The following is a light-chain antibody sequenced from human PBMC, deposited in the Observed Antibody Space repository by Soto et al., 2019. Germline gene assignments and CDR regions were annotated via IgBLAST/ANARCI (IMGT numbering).Light chain of an antibody. V-gene: IGLV2-11*01. CDR2: DVT. J-gene: IGLJ1*01. CDR3: CSYAGSYIFV. CDR1: GSDVGGYKY. Sequence: QSALTQPRSVSGSPGQSVTISCTGTGSDVGGYKYVSWYQQHPGKAPKLLIYDVTKRPSGVPDRFSGSKSGNTASLTISGLQADDEADYYCCSYAGSYIFVFGTGTKLTVL.